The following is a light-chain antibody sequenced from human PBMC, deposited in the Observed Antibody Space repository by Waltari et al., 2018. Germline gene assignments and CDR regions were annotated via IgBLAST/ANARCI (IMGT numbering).Light chain of an antibody. CDR2: DAS. Sequence: ELVLTQSPATLSLSPGERATLSCRASQSVRSYLAWYQQNPGQAPRLLIYDASNRATGIPARFSGSGSGTDFTLTISSLEPEDFAVYYCQQYGSSPRYTFGQGTKLEIK. CDR1: QSVRSY. V-gene: IGKV3-11*01. CDR3: QQYGSSPRYT. J-gene: IGKJ2*01.